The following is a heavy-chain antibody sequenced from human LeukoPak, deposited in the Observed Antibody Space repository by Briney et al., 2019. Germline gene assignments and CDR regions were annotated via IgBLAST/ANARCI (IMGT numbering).Heavy chain of an antibody. D-gene: IGHD6-13*01. CDR2: INHSGST. CDR1: GGSFSGYY. Sequence: SETLSLTCAVYGGSFSGYYWSWIRQPPGKGLEWIGEINHSGSTNYNPSLKSRVTISVDTSKNQFSLKLSSVTAADTAVYYCARVGQQLGSWTYYFDYWGQGTLVTVSS. CDR3: ARVGQQLGSWTYYFDY. V-gene: IGHV4-34*01. J-gene: IGHJ4*02.